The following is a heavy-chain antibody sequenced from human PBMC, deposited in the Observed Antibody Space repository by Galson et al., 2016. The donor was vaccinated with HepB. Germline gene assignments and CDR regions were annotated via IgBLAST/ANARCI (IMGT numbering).Heavy chain of an antibody. CDR2: ISCNGCGT. CDR3: AKDAWFKELWVTFFDD. V-gene: IGHV3-9*01. D-gene: IGHD3-10*01. CDR1: GFTFGDFG. J-gene: IGHJ4*02. Sequence: SLRLSCAVSGFTFGDFGMHWVRQAPGKGLEWVSGISCNGCGTDYADSVKGRFTVSRDNAKDLRHLEMTSLNSEVAAFYYCAKDAWFKELWVTFFDDWGQGGQVTVS.